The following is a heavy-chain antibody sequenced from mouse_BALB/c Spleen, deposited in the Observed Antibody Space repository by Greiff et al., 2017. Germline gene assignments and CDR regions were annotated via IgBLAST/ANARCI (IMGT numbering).Heavy chain of an antibody. J-gene: IGHJ3*01. CDR3: VIYYDYERFAY. D-gene: IGHD2-4*01. Sequence: VQLQQSGPDLVKPSQSLSLTCTVTGYSITSGYSWHWIRQFPGNKLEWMGYIHYSGSTNYNPSLKSRISITRDTSKNQFFLQLNSVTTEDTATYYCVIYYDYERFAYWGQGTLVTVSA. CDR1: GYSITSGYS. V-gene: IGHV3-1*02. CDR2: IHYSGST.